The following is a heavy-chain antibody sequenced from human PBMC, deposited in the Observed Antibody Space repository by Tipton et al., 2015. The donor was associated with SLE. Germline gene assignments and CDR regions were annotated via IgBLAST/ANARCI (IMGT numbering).Heavy chain of an antibody. V-gene: IGHV1-2*02. CDR3: ARDFGALVVSDINWFDP. CDR1: GYTFNVYY. D-gene: IGHD3-22*01. Sequence: QLVQSGPEVKKPGASVKVSCKASGYTFNVYYINWVRQAPGQGLEWMGWIDPNSGGTKYAEKFQGRVTMTRDTSINTAYMELNRLTSDDTAVYYCARDFGALVVSDINWFDPWGQGALVTVSS. CDR2: IDPNSGGT. J-gene: IGHJ5*02.